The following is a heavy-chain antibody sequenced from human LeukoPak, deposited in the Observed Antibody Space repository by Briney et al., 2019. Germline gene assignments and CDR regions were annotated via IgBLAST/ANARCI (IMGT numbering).Heavy chain of an antibody. CDR2: IKQDGSEK. Sequence: PGGSLRLSCAASGFTFSSYWMSWVRQAPGKGLEWVANIKQDGSEKYYVDSVKGRFTISRDNAKNSLYLQMNSLRAEDTAVYYCARGIGLGILWSFGYWGQGTLVTVSS. V-gene: IGHV3-7*01. J-gene: IGHJ4*02. CDR1: GFTFSSYW. CDR3: ARGIGLGILWSFGY. D-gene: IGHD3-10*01.